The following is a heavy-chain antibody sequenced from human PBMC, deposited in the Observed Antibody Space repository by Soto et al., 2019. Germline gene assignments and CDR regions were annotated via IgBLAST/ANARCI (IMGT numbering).Heavy chain of an antibody. CDR2: IYHSGST. Sequence: QVQLQESGPGLVKPSGTLSLTCAVSGGSISSSNWWSWVRQPPGKGLEWIGEIYHSGSTNYNPSLKSRVTISVDTSKNQFSLKLSSVTAADTAVYYCARGRVNGMRWGYYYGMDVWGQGTTVTVSS. CDR1: GGSISSSNW. V-gene: IGHV4-4*02. CDR3: ARGRVNGMRWGYYYGMDV. J-gene: IGHJ6*02. D-gene: IGHD7-27*01.